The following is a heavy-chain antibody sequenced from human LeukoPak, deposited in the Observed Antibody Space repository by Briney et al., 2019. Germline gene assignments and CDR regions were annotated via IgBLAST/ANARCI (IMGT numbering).Heavy chain of an antibody. D-gene: IGHD5-18*01. J-gene: IGHJ6*02. CDR2: ISAYNGNT. CDR3: ARDRRTAMVTDYYYGMDV. CDR1: GYTFTEYY. Sequence: ASVKVSCKASGYTFTEYYMHWVRQAPGQGLEWMGWISAYNGNTNYAQKLQGRVAMTTDTSTSTAYMELRSLRSDDTAVYYCARDRRTAMVTDYYYGMDVWGQGTTVTVSS. V-gene: IGHV1-18*04.